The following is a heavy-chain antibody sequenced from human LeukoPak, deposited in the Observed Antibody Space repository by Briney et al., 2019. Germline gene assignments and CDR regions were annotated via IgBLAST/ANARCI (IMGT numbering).Heavy chain of an antibody. CDR3: VRDRITVTGPYSWFDP. CDR2: IYGGGST. Sequence: GGSLRLSCAASGFTVSSNYMSWVRQAPGKGLEWVSLIYGGGSTHYADSVKGRFTISRHNSKNTLYLQLNSLRAEDTAVYYCVRDRITVTGPYSWFDPWGQGTLVTVSS. D-gene: IGHD6-19*01. J-gene: IGHJ5*02. V-gene: IGHV3-53*04. CDR1: GFTVSSNY.